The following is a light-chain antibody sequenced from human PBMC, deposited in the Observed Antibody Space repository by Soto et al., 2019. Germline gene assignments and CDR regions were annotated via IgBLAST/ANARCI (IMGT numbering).Light chain of an antibody. Sequence: QSALTQPASVSGSPGHSITISCTGTSSDVGGYNYVSWYQQHPGKAPKLMIYDVTNRPSGVSNRFSGSKSGNTASLTISGLHAEDEADYYCSSYTSRSTPLVFGGGTKVTVL. CDR3: SSYTSRSTPLV. CDR1: SSDVGGYNY. J-gene: IGLJ3*02. CDR2: DVT. V-gene: IGLV2-14*01.